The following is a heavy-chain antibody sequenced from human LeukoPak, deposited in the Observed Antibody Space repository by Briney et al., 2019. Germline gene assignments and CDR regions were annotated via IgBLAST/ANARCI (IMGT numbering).Heavy chain of an antibody. V-gene: IGHV4-39*01. CDR2: IYDGGST. J-gene: IGHJ3*02. D-gene: IGHD5-12*01. CDR1: GASIGSTTYY. CDR3: ATHRRPGSGGYENAFEI. Sequence: SESLSLTCTVSGASIGSTTYYWDWFRQPPGKGLEWIGNIYDGGSTHYNPSLKSRLTMSVDTSKNHFSLRLNSVTAADTAIYYCATHRRPGSGGYENAFEIWGQGTMVTVSS.